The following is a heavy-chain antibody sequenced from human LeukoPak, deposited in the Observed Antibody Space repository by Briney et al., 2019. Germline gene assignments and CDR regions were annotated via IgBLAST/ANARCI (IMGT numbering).Heavy chain of an antibody. J-gene: IGHJ4*02. V-gene: IGHV3-23*01. CDR1: GFTFSSYA. CDR2: ISGSGGST. CDR3: AKDHSIAADFDY. D-gene: IGHD6-13*01. Sequence: GGSLRLSCAASGFTFSSYAMSWVRQASGKGLEWVPAISGSGGSTYYADSVKGRFTISRDNSKNTLYLQMNSLRAEDTAVYYCAKDHSIAADFDYWGQGTLVTVSS.